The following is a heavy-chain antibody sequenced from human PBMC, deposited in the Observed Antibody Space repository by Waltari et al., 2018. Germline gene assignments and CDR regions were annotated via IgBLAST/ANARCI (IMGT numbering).Heavy chain of an antibody. D-gene: IGHD2-15*01. Sequence: EVPLLQSGAEVKKPGASLRISCQGSGFNFANSWTDWVRQRPGKVLGWMGYMYPGNSDTRYSPSFQGQVTMSVDKSIRTAYLQWNSLKASDTAIYYCARHRTRSTLYNWFDPWGQGTQVSVSS. J-gene: IGHJ5*02. CDR1: GFNFANSW. CDR3: ARHRTRSTLYNWFDP. CDR2: MYPGNSDT. V-gene: IGHV5-51*01.